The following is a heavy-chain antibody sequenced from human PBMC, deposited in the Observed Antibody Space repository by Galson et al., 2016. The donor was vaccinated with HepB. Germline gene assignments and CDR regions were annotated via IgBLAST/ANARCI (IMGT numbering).Heavy chain of an antibody. V-gene: IGHV3-48*02. D-gene: IGHD3-9*01. CDR2: ISSRVSPI. J-gene: IGHJ1*01. Sequence: SLRLSCAASGFALSGSGLNWVRQAPGKGLQWISYISSRVSPIYYADSVKGRFTISRDNAKNSVYLQMNNLRDEDTGVYYCARELVRSAFDLWGQGTPVTVS. CDR1: GFALSGSG. CDR3: ARELVRSAFDL.